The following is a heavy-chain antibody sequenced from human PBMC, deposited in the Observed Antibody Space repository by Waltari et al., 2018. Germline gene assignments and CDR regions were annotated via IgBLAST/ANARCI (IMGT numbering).Heavy chain of an antibody. CDR3: ARGGSLWFEGTWFDP. V-gene: IGHV1-18*01. Sequence: QVQLVQSGAEVKKPGASVKVSCKASGYTFTSDGISWVRQAPGQGLEWMGWSSESGVTTNYARNLQGRVTRPTATPTSTASMELRSLRAENTAVYYCARGGSLWFEGTWFDPWGQGTLVTVAS. J-gene: IGHJ5*02. CDR2: SSESGVTT. CDR1: GYTFTSDG. D-gene: IGHD3-10*01.